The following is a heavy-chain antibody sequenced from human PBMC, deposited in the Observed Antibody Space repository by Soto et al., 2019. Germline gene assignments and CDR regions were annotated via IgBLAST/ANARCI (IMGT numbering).Heavy chain of an antibody. Sequence: ASVKVSCKASGYTFTSYAMHWVRQAPGQRFEWMGWINAGNGNTKYSQKFQGRVTITRDTSASTAYMELSSLRSEDTAVYYCARLRITIFGVARYGMDVWGQGTTVTVSS. CDR3: ARLRITIFGVARYGMDV. V-gene: IGHV1-3*01. CDR1: GYTFTSYA. D-gene: IGHD3-3*01. J-gene: IGHJ6*02. CDR2: INAGNGNT.